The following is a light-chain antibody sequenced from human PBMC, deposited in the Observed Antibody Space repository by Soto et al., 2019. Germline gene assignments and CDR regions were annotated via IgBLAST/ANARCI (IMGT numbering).Light chain of an antibody. V-gene: IGKV3-15*01. Sequence: EIVMTQSPATLSVSPGERATLSCRASQSVSSNLAWYQQKPGQAPRLLIYSASTRATGVPARFSGSGSGTEVTLTISSLQSEDFAVYYCQQYNNWSPYTFGQGTKLEIK. CDR3: QQYNNWSPYT. J-gene: IGKJ2*01. CDR1: QSVSSN. CDR2: SAS.